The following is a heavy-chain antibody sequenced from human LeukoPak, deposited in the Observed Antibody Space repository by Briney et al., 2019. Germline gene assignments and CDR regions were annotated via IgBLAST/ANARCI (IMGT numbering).Heavy chain of an antibody. J-gene: IGHJ3*02. D-gene: IGHD4-11*01. Sequence: PGGSLRLSCAASGFTFSSYWMHWVRQAPGKGLVWVSRINSDGSSTSYADSVKGRFTISRDNAKNTLYLQMNSLRAEDTGVYYCARGGLNYADASDIWGQGTMVTVSS. CDR2: INSDGSST. V-gene: IGHV3-74*01. CDR1: GFTFSSYW. CDR3: ARGGLNYADASDI.